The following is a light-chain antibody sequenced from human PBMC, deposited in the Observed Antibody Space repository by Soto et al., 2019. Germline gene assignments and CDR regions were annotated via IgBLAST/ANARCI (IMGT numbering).Light chain of an antibody. Sequence: QTVVTQEPSLSVSPGGTVTLTCGLNSGSVSTSYYPSWYQQTPGQAPRTLIHSTNTRSSGVPDRLSGSILGNKAALTITWAQADDESDYYCVLYMGSGIWVFGGGTKLTVL. CDR2: STN. CDR3: VLYMGSGIWV. J-gene: IGLJ2*01. CDR1: SGSVSTSYY. V-gene: IGLV8-61*01.